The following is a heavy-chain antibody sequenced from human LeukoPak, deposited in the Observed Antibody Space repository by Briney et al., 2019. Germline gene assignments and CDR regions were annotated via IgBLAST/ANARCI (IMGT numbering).Heavy chain of an antibody. D-gene: IGHD3-10*01. CDR3: ARPSGHFAFDI. CDR1: GGSISSDDYS. CDR2: ISHSGST. V-gene: IGHV4-30-2*05. Sequence: SQTLSLTCAVSGGSISSDDYSWSWIRQPPGKGLECIGYISHSGSTYYNPSLKSRVTISVDTSKNQFSLKLSSVTAADTAVYYCARPSGHFAFDIWGQGTMVTVSS. J-gene: IGHJ3*02.